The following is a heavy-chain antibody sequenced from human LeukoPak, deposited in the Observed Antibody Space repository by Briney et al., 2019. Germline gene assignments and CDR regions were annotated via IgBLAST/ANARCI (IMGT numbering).Heavy chain of an antibody. CDR1: GYSFNTYW. CDR2: IYPGDSNT. Sequence: GESLKISCKGSGYSFNTYWIGWVRQMPGKGLEWVGIIYPGDSNTRYSPSLQGQVTISLDRSISTAYLQWSSLKASDTAMYYCARHGYCSKTTCYNQIDPWGQGTLVTVSS. CDR3: ARHGYCSKTTCYNQIDP. V-gene: IGHV5-51*01. D-gene: IGHD2-2*02. J-gene: IGHJ5*02.